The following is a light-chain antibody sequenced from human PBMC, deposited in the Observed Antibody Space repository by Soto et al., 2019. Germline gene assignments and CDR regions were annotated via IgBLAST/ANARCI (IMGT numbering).Light chain of an antibody. CDR3: QQYNNWPPYT. J-gene: IGKJ2*01. Sequence: LVLTQSPGTLSLSPGERATLSCRASRSVSSNLAWYQQKPGQAPRLLMYGASTRATGIPARFSGSGSGTEFTLTISSLQSEDFAVYYCQQYNNWPPYTFGQGTKVDIK. CDR1: RSVSSN. V-gene: IGKV3-15*01. CDR2: GAS.